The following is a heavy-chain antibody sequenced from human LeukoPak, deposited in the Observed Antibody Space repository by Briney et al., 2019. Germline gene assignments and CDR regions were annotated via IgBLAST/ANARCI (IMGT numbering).Heavy chain of an antibody. CDR3: ARDIAAAAPTAGG. V-gene: IGHV3-48*03. D-gene: IGHD6-13*01. CDR1: GFTFSSYA. CDR2: ISSSGSTI. Sequence: PGGSLRLSCAASGFTFSSYAMSWVRQAPGKGLEWVSYISSSGSTIYYADSVKGRFTISRDNAKNSLYLQMDSLRAEDTAVYYCARDIAAAAPTAGGWGQGTLVTVSS. J-gene: IGHJ4*02.